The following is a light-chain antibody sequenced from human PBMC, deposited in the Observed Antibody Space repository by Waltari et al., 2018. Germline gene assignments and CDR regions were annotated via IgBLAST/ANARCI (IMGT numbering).Light chain of an antibody. CDR2: DAS. V-gene: IGKV3-11*01. CDR1: QSVSSY. Sequence: EILFTQSPATLSLSPGERATLSCRASQSVSSYLACYQQKPGQAPRLLIYDASNRATGIPARFSGSGSETDFTLTISSLEPEDFAVYYCQQRSNWPPWTFGQGTKVEIK. J-gene: IGKJ1*01. CDR3: QQRSNWPPWT.